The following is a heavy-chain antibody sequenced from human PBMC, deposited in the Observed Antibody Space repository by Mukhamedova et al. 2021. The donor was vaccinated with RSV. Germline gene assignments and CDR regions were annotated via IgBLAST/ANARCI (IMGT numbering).Heavy chain of an antibody. Sequence: EYMGIIYPGDSDTRYSPSFQGQVTISADKSISAAYLQWNALKASDTAMYYCARHRGAYSASWDLRFFDAFDMWGQGTMVIVSS. CDR2: IYPGDSDT. J-gene: IGHJ3*02. D-gene: IGHD6-13*01. CDR3: ARHRGAYSASWDLRFFDAFDM. V-gene: IGHV5-51*01.